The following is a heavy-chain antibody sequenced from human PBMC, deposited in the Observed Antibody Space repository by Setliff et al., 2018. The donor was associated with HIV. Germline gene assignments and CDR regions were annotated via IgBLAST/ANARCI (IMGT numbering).Heavy chain of an antibody. CDR2: IIPFFDTT. D-gene: IGHD2-21*02. Sequence: SVKVSCKASGGTFSNYAISWVRQAPGQGLEWMGRIIPFFDTTNYARKFQGRVTITADKSTSTAYMELSSLRSDDTAVYYCARGPPFGGNFPFDFWGQGTVVTV. V-gene: IGHV1-69*06. CDR3: ARGPPFGGNFPFDF. J-gene: IGHJ4*02. CDR1: GGTFSNYA.